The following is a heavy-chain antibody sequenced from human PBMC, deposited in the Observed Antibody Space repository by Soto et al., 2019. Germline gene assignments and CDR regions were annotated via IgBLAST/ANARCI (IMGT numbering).Heavy chain of an antibody. CDR2: INHSGST. CDR3: ARASSSVLMAYAMRRREYFQH. CDR1: GGSFSGYY. Sequence: PSETLSLTCAVYGGSFSGYYWSWIRQPPGKGLEWIGEINHSGSTNYNPSLKSRVTISVDTSKNQFSLKLSSVTAADTAVYYCARASSSVLMAYAMRRREYFQHWGQGTLVTVSS. V-gene: IGHV4-34*01. D-gene: IGHD2-8*01. J-gene: IGHJ1*01.